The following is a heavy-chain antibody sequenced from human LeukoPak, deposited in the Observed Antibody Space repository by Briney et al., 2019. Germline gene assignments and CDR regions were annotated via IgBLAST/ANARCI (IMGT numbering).Heavy chain of an antibody. D-gene: IGHD5-12*01. CDR3: ARARGYSGYEADYYGMDV. CDR2: IYTSGST. Sequence: SETLSLTCTVSGGSISSYYWSWIRQPAGKGLEWIGRIYTSGSTNYNPSLKRRVTMSVDTSKNQFSLKLSSVTAADTAVYYCARARGYSGYEADYYGMDVWGQGTTVTVSS. J-gene: IGHJ6*02. CDR1: GGSISSYY. V-gene: IGHV4-4*07.